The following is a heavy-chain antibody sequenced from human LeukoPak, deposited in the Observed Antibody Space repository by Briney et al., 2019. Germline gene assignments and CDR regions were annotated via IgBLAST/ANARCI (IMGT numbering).Heavy chain of an antibody. Sequence: SETLSLTCTVYNGSINSYYWSWIRQPPGKELEWIGHLYYSGSTNYNPSLKSRVTISADTSKNQFSLKLSSVTAADTAVYYCARMVEYYDPLTGYSKPYSWFDPWGQGTLVTVSS. CDR3: ARMVEYYDPLTGYSKPYSWFDP. CDR2: LYYSGST. CDR1: NGSINSYY. V-gene: IGHV4-59*08. D-gene: IGHD3-9*01. J-gene: IGHJ5*02.